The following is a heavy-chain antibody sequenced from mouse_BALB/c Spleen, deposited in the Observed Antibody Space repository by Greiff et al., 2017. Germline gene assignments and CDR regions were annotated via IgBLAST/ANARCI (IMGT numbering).Heavy chain of an antibody. CDR2: IYPGSGST. V-gene: IGHV1-77*01. CDR3: ARNYYGSSYNYFDY. CDR1: GYTFTDYV. J-gene: IGHJ2*01. D-gene: IGHD1-1*01. Sequence: VKLMESGPELVKPGASVKMSCKASGYTFTDYVISWVKQRTGQGLEWIGEIYPGSGSTYYNEKFKGKATLTADKSSNTDYMQLSSLTSEDSAVYFCARNYYGSSYNYFDYWGQGTTLTVSS.